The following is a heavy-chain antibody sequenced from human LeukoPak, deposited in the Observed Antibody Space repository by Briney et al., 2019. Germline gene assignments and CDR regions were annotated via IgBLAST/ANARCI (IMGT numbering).Heavy chain of an antibody. J-gene: IGHJ4*02. CDR2: TKQDGSEK. CDR1: GLTFSSYW. CDR3: ARIGSRDGYTVDY. D-gene: IGHD5-24*01. V-gene: IGHV3-7*01. Sequence: GGSLRLSCAASGLTFSSYWMSWVRQTPGKGLEWVANTKQDGSEKYYVDSVRGRFTVSRDNAKNSLYLQMNSLRAEDTAVYYCARIGSRDGYTVDYWGQGTLVTVSS.